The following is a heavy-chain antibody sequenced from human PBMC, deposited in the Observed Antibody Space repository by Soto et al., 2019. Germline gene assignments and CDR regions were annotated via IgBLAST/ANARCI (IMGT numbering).Heavy chain of an antibody. CDR1: GGSFSGYY. CDR2: INHSGST. J-gene: IGHJ6*03. Sequence: SETLSLTCAVYGGSFSGYYWSWIRQPPGKGLEWIGEINHSGSTNYNPSLKSRVTISVDTSKNQFSLKLSSVTAADTAVYYCARGRYCSGGSCYPNYYYMDVWGKGTTVTVSS. D-gene: IGHD2-15*01. V-gene: IGHV4-34*01. CDR3: ARGRYCSGGSCYPNYYYMDV.